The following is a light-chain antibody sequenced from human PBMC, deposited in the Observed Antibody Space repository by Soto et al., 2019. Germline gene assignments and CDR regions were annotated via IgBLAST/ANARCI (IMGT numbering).Light chain of an antibody. J-gene: IGKJ1*01. CDR1: ETITTY. CDR3: QQTYSIPAT. V-gene: IGKV1-39*01. Sequence: DIQMTQSRSSLSASVGDIVSITCRASETITTYLNWYQQKPGKAPRLLIYAASSLQSGVPSRFGGSGSGTDLTLSISSLQPEDFATYYCQQTYSIPATFGKSTKVDI. CDR2: AAS.